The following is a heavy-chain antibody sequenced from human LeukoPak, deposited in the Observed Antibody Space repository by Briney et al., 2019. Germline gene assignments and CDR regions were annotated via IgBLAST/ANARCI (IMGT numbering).Heavy chain of an antibody. CDR1: GFTFSSYA. J-gene: IGHJ5*02. CDR3: ARDGVGVAATHNWFDP. D-gene: IGHD2-15*01. Sequence: GGSLRLSCAASGFTFSSYAMHWVRQAPGKGLEWVAVISYDGSNKYYADSVKGRFTISRDNSKNTLYLQMNSLRAEDTAVYYCARDGVGVAATHNWFDPWGQGTLVTVSS. V-gene: IGHV3-30*04. CDR2: ISYDGSNK.